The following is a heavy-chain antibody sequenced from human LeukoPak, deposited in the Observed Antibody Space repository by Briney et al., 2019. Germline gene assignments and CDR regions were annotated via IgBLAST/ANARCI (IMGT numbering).Heavy chain of an antibody. Sequence: GASVKVSCKVSGYTLTELSMHWVRQAPGKGLEWMGGFDPEDGETIYAQKFQGRVTMTEDTSTDTAYMELSSLRSEDTAVYYCATPFTRYCSGGSCEDYWGQGTLVTIS. CDR2: FDPEDGET. CDR3: ATPFTRYCSGGSCEDY. J-gene: IGHJ4*02. CDR1: GYTLTELS. D-gene: IGHD2-15*01. V-gene: IGHV1-24*01.